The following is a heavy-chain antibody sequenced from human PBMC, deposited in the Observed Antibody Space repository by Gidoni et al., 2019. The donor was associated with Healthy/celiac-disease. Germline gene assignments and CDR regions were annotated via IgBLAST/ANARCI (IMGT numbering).Heavy chain of an antibody. J-gene: IGHJ4*02. Sequence: QVQLVQSGAEVKKPGASVKVSCQASGYTFTGYYMHWVRQAPGQGLEWMGWINPNSGGTNDAQKFQGWVNMTRDTSISTAYMELSRLRSDDTAVYYCVMGDGFDYWGQGTLVTVSS. CDR2: INPNSGGT. D-gene: IGHD1-26*01. V-gene: IGHV1-2*04. CDR1: GYTFTGYY. CDR3: VMGDGFDY.